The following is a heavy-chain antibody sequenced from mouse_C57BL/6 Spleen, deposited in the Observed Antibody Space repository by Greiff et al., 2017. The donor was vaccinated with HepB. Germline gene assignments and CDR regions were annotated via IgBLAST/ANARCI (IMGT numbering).Heavy chain of an antibody. J-gene: IGHJ2*01. CDR1: GYTFTDYE. CDR2: IDPETGGT. Sequence: QVQLKESGAELVRPGASVTLSCKASGYTFTDYEMHWVKQTPVHGLEWIGAIDPETGGTAYNQKFKGKAILTADKSSSTAYMELRSLTSEDSAVYYCTRTDWESFDYWGQGTTLTVSS. CDR3: TRTDWESFDY. V-gene: IGHV1-15*01. D-gene: IGHD4-1*01.